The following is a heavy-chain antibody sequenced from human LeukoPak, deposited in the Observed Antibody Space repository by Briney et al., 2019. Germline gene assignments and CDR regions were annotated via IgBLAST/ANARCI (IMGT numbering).Heavy chain of an antibody. CDR2: IYYSGST. J-gene: IGHJ4*02. CDR3: ARGAAASY. D-gene: IGHD6-25*01. CDR1: GGSISSSSYY. Sequence: SETLSLTCTVSGGSISSSSYYWGWIRQPPGKGLEWIGYIYYSGSTNYNPSLKSRVTISVDTSKNQFSLKLSSVTAADTAVYYCARGAAASYWGQGTLVTVSS. V-gene: IGHV4-61*05.